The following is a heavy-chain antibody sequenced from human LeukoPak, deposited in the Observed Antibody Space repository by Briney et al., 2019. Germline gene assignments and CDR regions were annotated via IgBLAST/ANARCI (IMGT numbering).Heavy chain of an antibody. CDR1: GYTFTSYG. D-gene: IGHD4-17*01. Sequence: ASVKVSCKASGYTFTSYGITWVRQASGQGLEWMGWISAYNGNTNYVQKLQGRVTMTTDTSTSTAYMELRSLRSDDTAVYYCAKDKAPTVTSNYYYYGMDVWGQGTTVTVSS. J-gene: IGHJ6*02. CDR3: AKDKAPTVTSNYYYYGMDV. V-gene: IGHV1-18*01. CDR2: ISAYNGNT.